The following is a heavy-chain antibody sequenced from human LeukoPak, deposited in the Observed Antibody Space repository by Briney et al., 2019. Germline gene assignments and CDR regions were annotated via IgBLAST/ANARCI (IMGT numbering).Heavy chain of an antibody. CDR1: GFTFSSYG. D-gene: IGHD3-10*01. Sequence: PGGSLRLSCAASGFTFSSYGMHWVRQAPGKGLEWVAVIWYDGSNKYYADSVKGRFTISRDNSKNTLYLQMNSLRAEDTAVYYCARGLDGSGSSYIDYWGQGTLVTVSS. CDR3: ARGLDGSGSSYIDY. V-gene: IGHV3-33*01. CDR2: IWYDGSNK. J-gene: IGHJ4*02.